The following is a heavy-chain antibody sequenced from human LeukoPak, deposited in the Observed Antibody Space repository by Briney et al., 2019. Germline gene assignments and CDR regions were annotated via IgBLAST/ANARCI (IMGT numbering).Heavy chain of an antibody. CDR1: GYTFTGYY. CDR2: INPNSGGT. D-gene: IGHD3-3*01. CDR3: ARGSYDFWSGPGHFDY. Sequence: GASVKVSCKASGYTFTGYYMHWVRQAPGQGLEWMGWINPNSGGTNYAQKFQGRVTMTRDTSINTAYMELSRLRSDDTAVYYCARGSYDFWSGPGHFDYWGQGTLVTVSS. J-gene: IGHJ4*02. V-gene: IGHV1-2*02.